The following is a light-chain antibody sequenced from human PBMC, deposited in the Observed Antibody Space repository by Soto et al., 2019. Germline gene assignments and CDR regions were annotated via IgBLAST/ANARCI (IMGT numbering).Light chain of an antibody. V-gene: IGLV2-14*01. CDR3: TSYASGSSHVV. J-gene: IGLJ2*01. Sequence: QSALTQPASVSVSPGQSITLSCTGTSSDIGGYDYVSWYQRHPGKAPKLIIYDVNTRPSGVSNRFSGSKSGNTAYLTISGLPDEDEADYYCTSYASGSSHVVFGGGTKLTVL. CDR2: DVN. CDR1: SSDIGGYDY.